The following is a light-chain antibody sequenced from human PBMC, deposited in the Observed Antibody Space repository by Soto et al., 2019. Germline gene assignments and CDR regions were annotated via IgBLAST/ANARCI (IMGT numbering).Light chain of an antibody. Sequence: EIVLTQSPATLSLSPGERATLSCRASQSVSNYLTWYQQKPGQAPRLLIYDASNRATGIPAGFSGSGSGTGFTLTISSLETEEFAIYYCQQHSNWPPKDTFGQGTKLEIK. J-gene: IGKJ2*01. CDR3: QQHSNWPPKDT. CDR2: DAS. V-gene: IGKV3-11*01. CDR1: QSVSNY.